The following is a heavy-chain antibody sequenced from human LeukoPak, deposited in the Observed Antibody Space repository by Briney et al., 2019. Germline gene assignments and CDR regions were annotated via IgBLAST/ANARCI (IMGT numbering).Heavy chain of an antibody. V-gene: IGHV3-7*01. J-gene: IGHJ4*02. CDR3: ARDGFVGAADY. Sequence: PGGSLRLSCAASEFIFSGYWMNWVRQAPGKGLEWVANIKQDGSEKQYVDSVRGRFTISRDNAKNSLYLQMNSPRVEDTAVYYCARDGFVGAADYWGQGTLVTVSS. CDR2: IKQDGSEK. D-gene: IGHD6-13*01. CDR1: EFIFSGYW.